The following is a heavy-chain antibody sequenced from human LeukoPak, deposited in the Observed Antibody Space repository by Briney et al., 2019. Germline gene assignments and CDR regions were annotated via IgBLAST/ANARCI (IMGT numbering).Heavy chain of an antibody. D-gene: IGHD6-19*01. CDR3: ARELVGSSGYNRFHP. J-gene: IGHJ5*02. V-gene: IGHV4-61*01. Sequence: SETLSLTCTVSGGSVSSGSYYWSWIRQPPGKGLEWIGYIYYSGSTNYNPSLKSRVTISVDTSKNQFSLKLSSVTAADTAVYYCARELVGSSGYNRFHPWGQGTLVTVSS. CDR2: IYYSGST. CDR1: GGSVSSGSYY.